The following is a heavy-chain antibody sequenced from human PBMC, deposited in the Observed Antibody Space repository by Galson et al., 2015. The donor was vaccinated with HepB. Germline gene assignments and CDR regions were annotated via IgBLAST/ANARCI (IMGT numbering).Heavy chain of an antibody. CDR2: IWYVGTNK. J-gene: IGHJ2*01. CDR3: ARPQTYGDYNWYFDL. Sequence: SLRLSCAASGFTFSNYGMHWVRQAPGKGLEWVALIWYVGTNKYYVDSVKGRFTISRDNSKNTLYLQMNSLRADDTALYFCARPQTYGDYNWYFDLWGRGTLVTVSS. D-gene: IGHD4-17*01. CDR1: GFTFSNYG. V-gene: IGHV3-33*01.